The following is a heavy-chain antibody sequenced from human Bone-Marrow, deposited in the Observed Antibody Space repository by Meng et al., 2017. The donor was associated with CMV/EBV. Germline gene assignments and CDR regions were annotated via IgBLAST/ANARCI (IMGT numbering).Heavy chain of an antibody. Sequence: GALRLSCTVSGGSISSSSYYWGWIRQPPGKGLEWIGSIYYSGSTYYNPSLKSRVTISVDTSKNQFSLKLSSVTAADTAVYYCARAGGDVFDYWGQGTLVTVSS. CDR1: GGSISSSSYY. CDR2: IYYSGST. D-gene: IGHD3-16*01. V-gene: IGHV4-39*07. J-gene: IGHJ4*02. CDR3: ARAGGDVFDY.